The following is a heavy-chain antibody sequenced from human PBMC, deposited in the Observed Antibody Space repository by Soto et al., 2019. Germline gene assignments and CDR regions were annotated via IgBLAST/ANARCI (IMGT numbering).Heavy chain of an antibody. CDR2: SWHDGSKK. V-gene: IGHV3-33*01. D-gene: IGHD2-15*01. Sequence: QVQLVESGGGVVQHGRSLRLSCAASGFTFSTYGMHWVRQAPGKGLEWVAVSWHDGSKKYYADSVKGRSTISRDDSKSTLYLQLNSLRVEDTAVYYCARDLGVVAAWLDYWCQGTLVTVSS. CDR3: ARDLGVVAAWLDY. CDR1: GFTFSTYG. J-gene: IGHJ4*02.